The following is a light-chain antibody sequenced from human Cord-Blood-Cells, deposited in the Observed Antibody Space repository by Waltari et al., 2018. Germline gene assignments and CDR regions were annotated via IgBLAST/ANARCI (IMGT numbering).Light chain of an antibody. CDR1: QSVSSN. J-gene: IGKJ1*01. CDR3: QEYNNWPAWT. Sequence: EMLSAQSQATLYVRPGEWATHSCRASQSVSSNLAWYQQKPGQAPRLLIYGASTRATGIPARFSGSESGTEFTLTISSLQSEDFAVYYCQEYNNWPAWTFGQGTKVEIK. CDR2: GAS. V-gene: IGKV3-15*01.